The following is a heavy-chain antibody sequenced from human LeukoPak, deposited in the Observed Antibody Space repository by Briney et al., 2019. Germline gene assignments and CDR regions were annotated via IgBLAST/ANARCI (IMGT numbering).Heavy chain of an antibody. CDR1: GYTFTSYD. CDR3: ASSKEVLDAFDI. J-gene: IGHJ3*02. CDR2: MNPNSGNT. V-gene: IGHV1-8*01. Sequence: ASVKVSCKASGYTFTSYDINWVRQATGQGLEWMGWMNPNSGNTGYAQKFQGRVTMTWDTSISTAYMELSSLRSEDTAVYYCASSKEVLDAFDIWGQGTMVTVSS.